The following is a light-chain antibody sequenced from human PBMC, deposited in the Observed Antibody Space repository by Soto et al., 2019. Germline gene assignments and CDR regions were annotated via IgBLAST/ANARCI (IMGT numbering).Light chain of an antibody. CDR2: EGS. Sequence: QSALTQPASVSGSPGQSITISCTGTSSDVGSYNLVSWYQRHPGKAPKLLIYEGSKRPSGVSNRFSGSKSGNTASLTISGLQAEDEADYYCSSYTSSSTLCVFGTGTKVTVL. CDR1: SSDVGSYNL. V-gene: IGLV2-14*02. J-gene: IGLJ1*01. CDR3: SSYTSSSTLCV.